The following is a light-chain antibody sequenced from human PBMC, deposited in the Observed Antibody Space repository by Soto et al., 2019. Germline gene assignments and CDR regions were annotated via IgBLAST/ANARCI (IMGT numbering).Light chain of an antibody. CDR1: QSISSY. CDR3: QQSYSTLLYT. Sequence: DIQMTQSPSSLSASVGDRVTITCRASQSISSYLNWYQQKPGKAPKLLIYAASSLQSGVPSRFSGSGSGKDFTLTISSLQPEDFATYYCQQSYSTLLYTFGQGTKLEIK. CDR2: AAS. V-gene: IGKV1-39*01. J-gene: IGKJ2*01.